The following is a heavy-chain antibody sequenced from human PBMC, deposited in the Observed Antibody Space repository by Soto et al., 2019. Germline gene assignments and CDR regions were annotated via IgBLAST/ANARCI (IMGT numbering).Heavy chain of an antibody. CDR3: ARSLSVAVPDTRKMDV. CDR1: GYTFIGYY. J-gene: IGHJ6*02. Sequence: ASVKVSCKTSGYTFIGYYIHWVRQAPGQGLEWMGWINPNTGGTNYAQKFQGWVTVTRDTSISTAYMELTRLTSDDTAVYYCARSLSVAVPDTRKMDVWGQGITVTVAS. V-gene: IGHV1-2*04. D-gene: IGHD6-19*01. CDR2: INPNTGGT.